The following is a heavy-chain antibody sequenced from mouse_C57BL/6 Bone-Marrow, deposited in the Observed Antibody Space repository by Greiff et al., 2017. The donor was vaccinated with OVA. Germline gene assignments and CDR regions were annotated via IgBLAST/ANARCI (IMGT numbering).Heavy chain of an antibody. V-gene: IGHV3-6*01. CDR3: ARDGTFYAMDY. CDR2: ISYDGSN. D-gene: IGHD1-1*02. Sequence: EVKLQESGPGLVKPSQSLSLTCSVTGYSITSGYYWNWIRQFPGNKLEWMGYISYDGSNNYNPSLKNRISITLDTSKNQFFLKLNSVTTEDTATYYCARDGTFYAMDYWGQGTSVTVSS. CDR1: GYSITSGYY. J-gene: IGHJ4*01.